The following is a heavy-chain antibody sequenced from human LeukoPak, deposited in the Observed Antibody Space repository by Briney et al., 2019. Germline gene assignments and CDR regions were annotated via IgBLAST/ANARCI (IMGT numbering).Heavy chain of an antibody. J-gene: IGHJ6*02. V-gene: IGHV3-23*01. CDR1: GFTFSSYA. CDR3: ATDSGYYYYYGMDV. D-gene: IGHD5-12*01. Sequence: GGSLRLSRAASGFTFSSYAMSWVRQAPGKGLEWVSAISGSGGSTYYADSVKGRFTISRDNSKNTLYLQMNSLRAEDTAVYYCATDSGYYYYYGMDVWGQGTTVTVSS. CDR2: ISGSGGST.